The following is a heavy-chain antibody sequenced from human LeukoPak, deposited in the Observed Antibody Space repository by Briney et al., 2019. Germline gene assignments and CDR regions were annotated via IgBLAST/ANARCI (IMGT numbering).Heavy chain of an antibody. CDR2: IYYSGST. D-gene: IGHD6-19*01. V-gene: IGHV4-59*08. CDR1: GGSISSYY. CDR3: AKLYSSGWYGFFDS. J-gene: IGHJ4*02. Sequence: SETLPLTCTVSGGSISSYYWSWIRQPPGKGLEWIGYIYYSGSTNYNPSLKSRVTISVDTSKSQFSLKLSSVTAADTAMYYCAKLYSSGWYGFFDSWGQGTLVTVSS.